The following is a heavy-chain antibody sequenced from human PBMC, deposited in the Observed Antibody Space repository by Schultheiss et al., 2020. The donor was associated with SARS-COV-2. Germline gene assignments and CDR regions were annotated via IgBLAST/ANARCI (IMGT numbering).Heavy chain of an antibody. D-gene: IGHD4-17*01. J-gene: IGHJ4*02. V-gene: IGHV4-61*09. CDR1: GGSISSGSYC. CDR2: IYTSGST. CDR3: ARDYGDRLDY. Sequence: SETLSLTCTVSGGSISSGSYCWSWIRQPAGKGLEWSGHIYTSGSTNYNPSLKSRVTISVDTSKNQFSLKLSSVTAADTAVYYCARDYGDRLDYWGQGTLVTVSS.